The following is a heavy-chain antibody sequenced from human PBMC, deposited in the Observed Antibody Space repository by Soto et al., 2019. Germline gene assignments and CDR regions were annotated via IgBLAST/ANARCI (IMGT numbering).Heavy chain of an antibody. D-gene: IGHD3-22*01. CDR1: GYTFTSYY. Sequence: ASVKVSCKASGYTFTSYYMHWVRQAPGQGLEWMGIINPSGGSTSYAQKFQGRVTMTRDTSTSTVYMELSSLRSEDTAVYYCAREGHFVIETDYYYGMDVWGQGTTVTVSS. CDR3: AREGHFVIETDYYYGMDV. V-gene: IGHV1-46*01. J-gene: IGHJ6*02. CDR2: INPSGGST.